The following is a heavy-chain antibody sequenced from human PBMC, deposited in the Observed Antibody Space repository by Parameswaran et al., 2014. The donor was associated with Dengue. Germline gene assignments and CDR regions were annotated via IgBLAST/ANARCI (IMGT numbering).Heavy chain of an antibody. CDR3: ATHSSSWYYYGMDV. D-gene: IGHD6-13*01. Sequence: PGKGLEWIGEINHSGSTNYNPSLKSRVTISVDTSKNQFSLKLSSVTAADTAVYYCATHSSSWYYYGMDVWGQGTTVTVSS. V-gene: IGHV4-34*01. CDR2: INHSGST. J-gene: IGHJ6*02.